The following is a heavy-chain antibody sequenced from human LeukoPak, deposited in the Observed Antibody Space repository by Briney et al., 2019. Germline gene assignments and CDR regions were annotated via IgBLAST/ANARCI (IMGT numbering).Heavy chain of an antibody. D-gene: IGHD1-1*01. J-gene: IGHJ6*02. V-gene: IGHV3-21*01. CDR2: ISSSSSYI. Sequence: GGSLRLSCEASGFTFSSYSMNWVRQAPGKGLEWVSSISSSSSYIYYADSVKGRFTISRDNAKNSLYLQMNSLRAEDTAVYYCARDSRAYYYYGMDVWGQGTTVTVSS. CDR3: ARDSRAYYYYGMDV. CDR1: GFTFSSYS.